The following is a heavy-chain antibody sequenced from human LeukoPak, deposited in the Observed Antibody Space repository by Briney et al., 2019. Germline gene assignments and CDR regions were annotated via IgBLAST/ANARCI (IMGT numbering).Heavy chain of an antibody. CDR2: IYYSGST. D-gene: IGHD3-10*01. CDR3: ARVGPTLDY. J-gene: IGHJ4*02. V-gene: IGHV4-39*07. CDR1: GGSISSSSYY. Sequence: SETLSLTCTVFGGSISSSSYYWGWIRQPPGKGLEWIGSIYYSGSTYYNPSLKSRVTISVDTSKNQFSLKLSSVTAADTAVYYCARVGPTLDYWGQGTLVTVSS.